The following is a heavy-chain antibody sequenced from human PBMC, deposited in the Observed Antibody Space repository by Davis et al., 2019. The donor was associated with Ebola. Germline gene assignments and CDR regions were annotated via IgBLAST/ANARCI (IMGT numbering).Heavy chain of an antibody. J-gene: IGHJ6*02. CDR1: GGTFSSYA. CDR3: ARDSNYAYGMDV. Sequence: SVKVSCKASGGTFSSYAIIWVRQPPGQGLEWMGGIIPIFGIANYAQKFQGRVTITADKSTSTAYMELSSLRSEDTAVYYCARDSNYAYGMDVWGQGTTVTVSS. CDR2: IIPIFGIA. V-gene: IGHV1-69*10.